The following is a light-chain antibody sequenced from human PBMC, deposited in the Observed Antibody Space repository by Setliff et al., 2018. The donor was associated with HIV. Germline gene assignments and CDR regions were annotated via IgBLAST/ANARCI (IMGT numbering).Light chain of an antibody. CDR2: EVS. CDR1: SSDVGGYKH. CDR3: SSYTDSSAYV. Sequence: QSVLTQAASVSGSPGQSITISCTGTSSDVGGYKHVSWYQQHPGKAPKLMIYEVSNRPSGVSNRFSGSKSGNTASLTTSGLQAEDEADYYCSSYTDSSAYVFGTGTRSPS. J-gene: IGLJ1*01. V-gene: IGLV2-14*01.